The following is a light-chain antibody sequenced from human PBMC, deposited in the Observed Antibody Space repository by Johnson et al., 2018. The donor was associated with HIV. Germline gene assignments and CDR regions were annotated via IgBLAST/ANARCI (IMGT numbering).Light chain of an antibody. CDR2: RNN. CDR3: AAWDDSLNGHYV. CDR1: SANIGSNP. V-gene: IGLV1-44*01. Sequence: SVLTQPPSASGTPGQSVTISCTGSSANIGSNPVNWYHQLPGTAPKLLIYRNNQRPSGVPDRFSGSKSGTSASLAISGLQAEDEADYYCAAWDDSLNGHYVFGTGTKVTVL. J-gene: IGLJ1*01.